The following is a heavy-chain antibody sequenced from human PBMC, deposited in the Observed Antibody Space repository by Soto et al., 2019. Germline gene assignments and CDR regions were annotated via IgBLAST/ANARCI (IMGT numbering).Heavy chain of an antibody. CDR3: ARDPYNVLMVNAPNLYGMDV. Sequence: ASVKVSCKASGYTFTSYGISWVRQAPGQGLEWMGRISTYNGNTNYPQSLQGRLTMTTDTSTTTAYMELRSLRSDDTAVYYCARDPYNVLMVNAPNLYGMDVWGQGTTVTVS. CDR1: GYTFTSYG. V-gene: IGHV1-18*01. CDR2: ISTYNGNT. D-gene: IGHD2-8*01. J-gene: IGHJ6*02.